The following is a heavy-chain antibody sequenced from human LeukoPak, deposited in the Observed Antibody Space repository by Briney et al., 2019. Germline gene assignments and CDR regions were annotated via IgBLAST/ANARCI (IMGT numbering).Heavy chain of an antibody. J-gene: IGHJ6*03. V-gene: IGHV4-31*03. CDR1: GGSISSGGYY. D-gene: IGHD3-10*01. CDR2: IYYSGST. Sequence: SETLSLTCTVSGGSISSGGYYWSWIRQHPGKGLEWLGYIYYSGSTYYNPSLKSRLTISVDTSKNQCSLKLSSVTAADTAMYYCARFRSGTSYYYDYYMDVWGKGTTVTVSS. CDR3: ARFRSGTSYYYDYYMDV.